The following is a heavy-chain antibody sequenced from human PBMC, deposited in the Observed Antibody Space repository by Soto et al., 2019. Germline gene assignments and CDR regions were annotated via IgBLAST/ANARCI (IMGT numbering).Heavy chain of an antibody. Sequence: SVKVSCKASGCTFSTHAIIWVRQAPGHGLEWMGGIIPISGTTYYTQKFQGRVTITADEPTSTAFMELSSLKSDDTAVFYCARGYCSGGNCYSGMDVWGQGTMVTVSS. CDR2: IIPISGTT. J-gene: IGHJ6*02. CDR3: ARGYCSGGNCYSGMDV. V-gene: IGHV1-69*13. D-gene: IGHD2-15*01. CDR1: GCTFSTHA.